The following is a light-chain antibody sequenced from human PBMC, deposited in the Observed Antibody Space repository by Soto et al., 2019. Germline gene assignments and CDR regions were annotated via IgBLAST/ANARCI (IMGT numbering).Light chain of an antibody. V-gene: IGLV2-23*01. Sequence: QSALTQPASVSGSPGQSITISCTGTSSDVGASNVVSWYQQHPGTAPKVIIFEATKRPSGVSNRFSGSKSGSSASLTISGLQAEDEADSYCCSYAGSSTYVFGSGTKLTVL. J-gene: IGLJ1*01. CDR2: EAT. CDR3: CSYAGSSTYV. CDR1: SSDVGASNV.